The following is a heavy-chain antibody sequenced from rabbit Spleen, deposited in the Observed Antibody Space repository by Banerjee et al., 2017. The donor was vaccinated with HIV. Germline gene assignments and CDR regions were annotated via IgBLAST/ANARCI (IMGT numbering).Heavy chain of an antibody. Sequence: QSLEESGGGLVQPEGSLTLTCTASGFSLSASDFIYWVRQAPGKGLEWIACVYTGSSGNTYYASWAKGRFAISKTSSTTVTLQMTDLTAADTATYFCARNNVGAPGYGHAIALWGPGTLVTVS. V-gene: IGHV1S40*01. J-gene: IGHJ6*01. D-gene: IGHD6-1*01. CDR3: ARNNVGAPGYGHAIAL. CDR1: GFSLSASDF. CDR2: VYTGSSGNT.